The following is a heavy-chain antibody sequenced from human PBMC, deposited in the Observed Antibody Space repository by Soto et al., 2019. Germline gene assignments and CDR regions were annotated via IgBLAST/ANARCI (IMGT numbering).Heavy chain of an antibody. J-gene: IGHJ5*02. V-gene: IGHV3-21*01. CDR2: ISSSGDYI. CDR3: AWEFYYYDSRLHPPWYEP. D-gene: IGHD3-22*01. Sequence: GGSLRLSCAASGFIFSSYNMNWVRQAPWEGLEWISSISSSGDYIFYADSVQGRFTISRDNAKNSLYLQFNSLRAEDTAVYYCAWEFYYYDSRLHPPWYEPWCPGPLVTVSS. CDR1: GFIFSSYN.